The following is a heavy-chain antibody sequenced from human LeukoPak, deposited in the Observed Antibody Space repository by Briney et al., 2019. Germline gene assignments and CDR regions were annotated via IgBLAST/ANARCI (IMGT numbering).Heavy chain of an antibody. CDR3: AKVGATGYAAFDI. J-gene: IGHJ3*02. V-gene: IGHV3-33*06. CDR1: GFTFSNYG. CDR2: IWYDGSNK. Sequence: QPGGSLRLSCAASGFTFSNYGMQWVRQAPGKGLEWVAVIWYDGSNKIYAESVKGRFTISRDNSKNTLYLQMNSLTVDDTAVYYCAKVGATGYAAFDIWGQGTMVTVSS. D-gene: IGHD1-26*01.